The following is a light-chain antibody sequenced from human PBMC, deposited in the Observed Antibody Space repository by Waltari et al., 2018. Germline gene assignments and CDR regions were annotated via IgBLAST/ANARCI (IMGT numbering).Light chain of an antibody. Sequence: QSVLTQPPSVSAAPGQRVTISCSGGSSNIGNNDVSWYQQFPGTAPKLLITDNNKRPSGIPDRFSGSKSGTSSTLGITGLQTGDEADYYCATWDSRLSVVVFGGGTKVTVL. CDR2: DNN. V-gene: IGLV1-51*01. CDR1: SSNIGNND. J-gene: IGLJ3*02. CDR3: ATWDSRLSVVV.